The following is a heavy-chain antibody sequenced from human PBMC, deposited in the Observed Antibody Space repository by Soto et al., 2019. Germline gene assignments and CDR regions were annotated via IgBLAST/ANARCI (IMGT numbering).Heavy chain of an antibody. J-gene: IGHJ6*02. Sequence: QVQLVQSGAEVKKPGSSVKVSCKASGGTFSSYTISWVRQAPGQGLEWMGRIIPILGIANYAQKFQGRVTITADKSTSTAYMELSRLRSEDTAVYYCAKDEDFGGSGMNGMDVWGQGTTVTVSS. CDR2: IIPILGIA. CDR1: GGTFSSYT. D-gene: IGHD3-10*01. CDR3: AKDEDFGGSGMNGMDV. V-gene: IGHV1-69*08.